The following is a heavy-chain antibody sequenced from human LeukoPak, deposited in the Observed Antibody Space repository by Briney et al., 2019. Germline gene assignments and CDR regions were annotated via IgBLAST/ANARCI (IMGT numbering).Heavy chain of an antibody. CDR2: INPSGGST. J-gene: IGHJ4*02. Sequence: ASVKVSCKASGYTFTSYYMHWVRQAPGRGLEWMGIINPSGGSTSYAQKFQGRVTMTRDTSTSTVYMELSSLRSEDTAVYYCAREFYILTGYSAGPYFDYWGQGTLVTVSS. CDR1: GYTFTSYY. V-gene: IGHV1-46*01. D-gene: IGHD3-9*01. CDR3: AREFYILTGYSAGPYFDY.